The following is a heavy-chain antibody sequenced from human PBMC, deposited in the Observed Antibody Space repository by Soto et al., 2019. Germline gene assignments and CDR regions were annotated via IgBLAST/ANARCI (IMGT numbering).Heavy chain of an antibody. Sequence: QVQLQESGPGLVKPSETLSLTCTVSGGSITNYFWSWIRQPPGKGLEWIGYIDYTGSTNYNPSLKSRVTVSVDTSKNQLSLKLSSVTAADTADYYCARHGGGGSGWYDYWGQGTPVAVAP. CDR2: IDYTGST. CDR3: ARHGGGGSGWYDY. J-gene: IGHJ4*02. V-gene: IGHV4-59*08. CDR1: GGSITNYF. D-gene: IGHD6-19*01.